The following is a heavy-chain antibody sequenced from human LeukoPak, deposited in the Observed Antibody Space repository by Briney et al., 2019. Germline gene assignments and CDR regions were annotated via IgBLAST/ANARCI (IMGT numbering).Heavy chain of an antibody. V-gene: IGHV3-30*01. Sequence: GKSLRLSCAASGFTFSNYAMHWVRQAPGKGLEWVSLISSGGTYEYFADSVKGRFTISRDNSKNTLYLQLNSLRAEDTAVYYCARDSTYYYDSGSSGPHYFDNWGQGTLVTVSS. CDR3: ARDSTYYYDSGSSGPHYFDN. CDR2: ISSGGTYE. CDR1: GFTFSNYA. J-gene: IGHJ4*02. D-gene: IGHD3-10*01.